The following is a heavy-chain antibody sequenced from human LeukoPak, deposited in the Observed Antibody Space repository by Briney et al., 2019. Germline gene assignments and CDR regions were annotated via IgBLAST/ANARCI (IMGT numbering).Heavy chain of an antibody. V-gene: IGHV3-74*01. CDR2: INSDGSST. J-gene: IGHJ4*02. Sequence: PGGSLRLSCAASGSTFSSYWMYWVRQAPGKGLLWVSRINSDGSSTTYADSVKGRFSISRDSAQNTLFLQMNSLRAEDTAVYYCARTRGSGYYDFWGQGTLVTVSS. CDR1: GSTFSSYW. D-gene: IGHD3-22*01. CDR3: ARTRGSGYYDF.